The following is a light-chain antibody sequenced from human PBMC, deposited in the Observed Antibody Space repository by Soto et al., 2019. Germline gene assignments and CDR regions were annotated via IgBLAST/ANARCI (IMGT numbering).Light chain of an antibody. Sequence: EIVLTQSPGTLSLSPGDRATLSCRASQGVFSNFLAWYQQKPGQAPRLLIYGASSRATGIPDRFSGSGSGTDFTLTISRLEPEDFEVYFCQQYGSSPITFGQGTRLEIK. CDR2: GAS. CDR1: QGVFSNF. CDR3: QQYGSSPIT. V-gene: IGKV3-20*01. J-gene: IGKJ5*01.